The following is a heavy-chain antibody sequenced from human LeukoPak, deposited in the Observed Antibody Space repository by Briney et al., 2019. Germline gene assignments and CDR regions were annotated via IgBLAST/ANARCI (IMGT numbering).Heavy chain of an antibody. CDR3: ARPPLTYYYDSSGYPDDY. J-gene: IGHJ4*02. D-gene: IGHD3-22*01. Sequence: ASVKVSCKASGYTFTGYYMHWVRQAPGQGLEWMGRINPNSGGTNYAQKFQGRVTMTRDTSISTAYMELSRLRSDDTAVYYCARPPLTYYYDSSGYPDDYWGQGTLVTVSS. V-gene: IGHV1-2*06. CDR2: INPNSGGT. CDR1: GYTFTGYY.